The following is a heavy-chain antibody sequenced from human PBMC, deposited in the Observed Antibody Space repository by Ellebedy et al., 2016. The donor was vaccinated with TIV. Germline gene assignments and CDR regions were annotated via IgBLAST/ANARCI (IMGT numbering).Heavy chain of an antibody. CDR1: GYTLSSYG. V-gene: IGHV1-18*01. CDR2: ISAYNGDS. CDR3: ARDNAKMRGIYPD. J-gene: IGHJ4*02. Sequence: AASVKVSCKAFGYTLSSYGISWVRQAPGQGLEWMGWISAYNGDSKYAQKVQDRVIMTTDTSTNTAYMELRSLRSDDTAVYYCARDNAKMRGIYPDWGQGTLVTVSS. D-gene: IGHD2-21*01.